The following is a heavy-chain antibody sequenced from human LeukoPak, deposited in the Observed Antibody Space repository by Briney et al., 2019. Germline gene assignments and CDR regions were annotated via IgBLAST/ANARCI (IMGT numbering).Heavy chain of an antibody. CDR2: IYNSGST. CDR3: ASLGGTYDY. J-gene: IGHJ4*02. V-gene: IGHV4-59*08. D-gene: IGHD1-26*01. Sequence: ASETLSLTCSVSGGSVNSYYWSWIRQPPGKGLEWIGYIYNSGSTKYNPSLQSRVSISVHTSKSQVSLKLSSVTAADTAVYYCASLGGTYDYWGQGTLVTVSS. CDR1: GGSVNSYY.